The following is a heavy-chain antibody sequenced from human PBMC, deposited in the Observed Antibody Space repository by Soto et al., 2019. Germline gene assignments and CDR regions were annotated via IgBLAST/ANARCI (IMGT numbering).Heavy chain of an antibody. V-gene: IGHV3-11*01. CDR1: GFTFSDYY. CDR2: ISSSGSTI. CDR3: ASQQVVPNINYYYGLDV. D-gene: IGHD6-13*01. J-gene: IGHJ6*02. Sequence: GGSLRLSCAASGFTFSDYYMSWIRQPPGKGLEWVSYISSSGSTIYYADSVKGRFTISRDNAKDSLYPQMNSLRAEDTAVYYCASQQVVPNINYYYGLDVWGQGTTVTVSS.